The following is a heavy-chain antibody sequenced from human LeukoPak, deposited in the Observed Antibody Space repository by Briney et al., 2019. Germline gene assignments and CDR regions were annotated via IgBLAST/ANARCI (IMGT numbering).Heavy chain of an antibody. V-gene: IGHV4-34*01. CDR1: GGSFSGYY. CDR2: INHSGST. CDR3: ARGRYRSSTSCPTKSGGMDV. Sequence: SETLSLTCAVYGGSFSGYYWSWIRQPPGKGLEWIGEINHSGSTNYNPSLKSRVTISVDTSKIQFSLKLSSVTAADTAVYYCARGRYRSSTSCPTKSGGMDVWGKGTTVTVSS. J-gene: IGHJ6*04. D-gene: IGHD2-2*01.